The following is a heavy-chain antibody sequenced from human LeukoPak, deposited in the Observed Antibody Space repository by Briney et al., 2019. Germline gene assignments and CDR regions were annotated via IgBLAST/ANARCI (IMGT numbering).Heavy chain of an antibody. CDR2: ISYDGSTK. CDR3: AKARHCGGDCYSLMDY. V-gene: IGHV3-30*18. CDR1: GCTFSTYG. J-gene: IGHJ4*02. Sequence: GGSLRLSCAASGCTFSTYGMHWVRQAPGKGLEWVAVISYDGSTKYYADSVKGRFTISRDNSKNTLFLQMNSLRADDTAVYYCAKARHCGGDCYSLMDYWGQGILVTVSS. D-gene: IGHD2-21*02.